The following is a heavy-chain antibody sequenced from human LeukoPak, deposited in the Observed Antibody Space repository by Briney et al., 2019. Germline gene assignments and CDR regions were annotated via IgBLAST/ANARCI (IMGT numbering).Heavy chain of an antibody. Sequence: GGSLRLSCAASGFTFSSYSMNWVRQAPGKGLEWVSSISSSSSYIYYADSVKGRFTISRDNAKNSLYLQMNSLRAEDTAVYYCALAPGPLRGVNKYWGQGTLVTVSS. CDR1: GFTFSSYS. V-gene: IGHV3-21*01. J-gene: IGHJ4*02. CDR3: ALAPGPLRGVNKY. D-gene: IGHD3-10*01. CDR2: ISSSSSYI.